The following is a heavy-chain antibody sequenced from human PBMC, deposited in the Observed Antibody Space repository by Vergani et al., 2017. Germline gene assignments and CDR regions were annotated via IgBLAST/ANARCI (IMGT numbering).Heavy chain of an antibody. CDR2: IYYSGST. Sequence: QVQLQESGPGLVKHSETLSLTCTVSGGSISSYYWSWIRQPPGKGMEWIGYIYYSGSTNYNPSLKSRVTISVDKSKNQFALKMSSVTDADTAVYYCARVMCSCGSCYYYYYYMDVWGKGTTVTVSS. J-gene: IGHJ6*03. CDR1: GGSISSYY. V-gene: IGHV4-59*01. CDR3: ARVMCSCGSCYYYYYYMDV. D-gene: IGHD2-15*01.